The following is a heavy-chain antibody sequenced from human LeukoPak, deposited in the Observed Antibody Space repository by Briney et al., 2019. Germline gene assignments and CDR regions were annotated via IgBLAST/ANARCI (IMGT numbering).Heavy chain of an antibody. CDR1: GGSISSYY. J-gene: IGHJ4*02. CDR2: IYTSGST. CDR3: ARFGEMTTVTTALDY. V-gene: IGHV4-4*07. D-gene: IGHD4-17*01. Sequence: SETLSLTCTVSGGSISSYYWSWIRQPAGKGLEWIGRIYTSGSTNYNPSLKSRVTMSVDTSKNQFSLKLSSVTAADTAVYYCARFGEMTTVTTALDYWGQGTLVTVSS.